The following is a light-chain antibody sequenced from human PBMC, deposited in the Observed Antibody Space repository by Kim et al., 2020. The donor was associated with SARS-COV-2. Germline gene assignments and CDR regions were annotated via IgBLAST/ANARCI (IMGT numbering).Light chain of an antibody. J-gene: IGLJ3*02. CDR3: QVWDTTSGV. V-gene: IGLV3-9*01. Sequence: GGKNMGGYNVHWSQQKPGQAPVRVIYRDSNRPSGIPERFSGSNAGNPATRTISSAQAGDEADYYCQVWDTTSGVFGGVTQLTVL. CDR1: NMGGYN. CDR2: RDS.